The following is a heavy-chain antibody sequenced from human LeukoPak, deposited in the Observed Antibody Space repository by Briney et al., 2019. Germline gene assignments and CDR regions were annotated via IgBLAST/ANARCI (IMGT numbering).Heavy chain of an antibody. CDR3: AKGSWITFFDY. Sequence: GGSLRLSCAASVVTFSSDTMNWVREAPGKGLEWVSAIRGSGGSAYYADSVKGRFTISRDDSKNKLYVQMNSVRAEDTAVYYCAKGSWITFFDYWGQGTMVTVSS. CDR2: IRGSGGSA. J-gene: IGHJ4*02. D-gene: IGHD5-12*01. V-gene: IGHV3-23*01. CDR1: VVTFSSDT.